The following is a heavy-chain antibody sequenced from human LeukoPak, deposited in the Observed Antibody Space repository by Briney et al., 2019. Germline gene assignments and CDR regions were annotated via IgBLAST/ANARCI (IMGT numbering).Heavy chain of an antibody. CDR1: GGYITTYY. J-gene: IGHJ6*03. Sequence: SETLSLTCTVAGGYITTYYWTWIRQTPGKGLEWIGYIYYGGNTNYNPSLNSRVTISVDTFKSQISLNLSSVTAADTATYYCARATFYFYMDVWGKGTTVIVSS. V-gene: IGHV4-59*01. CDR2: IYYGGNT. CDR3: ARATFYFYMDV.